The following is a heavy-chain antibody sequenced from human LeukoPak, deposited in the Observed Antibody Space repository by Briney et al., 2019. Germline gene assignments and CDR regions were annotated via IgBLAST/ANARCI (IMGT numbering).Heavy chain of an antibody. CDR2: IYYSGST. J-gene: IGHJ5*02. CDR3: ARVAAAGSWFDP. V-gene: IGHV4-61*01. D-gene: IGHD6-13*01. CDR1: GGSVSSGSYY. Sequence: SETLSLTCTVSGGSVSSGSYYWSWIRQPPGKGLEWIGYIYYSGSTNYNPSLKSRVTISVDTSKNQFSLKLSSVTAADTAVYYCARVAAAGSWFDPWGQGTLVTVSS.